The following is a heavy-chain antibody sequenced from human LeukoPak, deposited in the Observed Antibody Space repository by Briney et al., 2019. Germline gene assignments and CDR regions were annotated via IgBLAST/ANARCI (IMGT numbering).Heavy chain of an antibody. CDR3: AREEWELLTMDWSERYYFDY. CDR1: GYTFTDYY. CDR2: INPNSGGT. J-gene: IGHJ4*02. Sequence: ASVKVSCKASGYTFTDYYMHWVRQAPGQGLEWMGWINPNSGGTNYAQKFQGRVTMTRDTSISTAYMELSRLRSDDTAVYYCAREEWELLTMDWSERYYFDYWGQGTLVTVSS. V-gene: IGHV1-2*02. D-gene: IGHD1-26*01.